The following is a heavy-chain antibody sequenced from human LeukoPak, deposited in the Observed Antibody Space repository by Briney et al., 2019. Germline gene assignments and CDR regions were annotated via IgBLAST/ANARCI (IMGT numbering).Heavy chain of an antibody. CDR3: ARGTGYGDYYYFDY. CDR1: GGTFSSYA. J-gene: IGHJ4*02. D-gene: IGHD4-17*01. Sequence: SVKVSCKASGGTFSSYAISWVRQAPGQGLEWMGGIIPIFGTANYAQRFQGRVTITADKSTSTAYMELSSLRSEDTAVYYCARGTGYGDYYYFDYWGQGTLVTVSS. V-gene: IGHV1-69*06. CDR2: IIPIFGTA.